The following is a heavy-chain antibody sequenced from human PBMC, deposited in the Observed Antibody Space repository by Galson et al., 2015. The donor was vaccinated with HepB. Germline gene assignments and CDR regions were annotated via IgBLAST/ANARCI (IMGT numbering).Heavy chain of an antibody. V-gene: IGHV3-53*01. D-gene: IGHD2-2*01. CDR1: GFTVSSNS. Sequence: SLRLSCAASGFTVSSNSMSWVRQASGKGLEWVSTIYSGGSTYYADSVKGRFTISRDNSKNTLYLQMNSLRAEDTAVYYCARDQRYCSSTSCYGSDYYYYGMDVWGQGTTVTVSS. CDR2: IYSGGST. CDR3: ARDQRYCSSTSCYGSDYYYYGMDV. J-gene: IGHJ6*02.